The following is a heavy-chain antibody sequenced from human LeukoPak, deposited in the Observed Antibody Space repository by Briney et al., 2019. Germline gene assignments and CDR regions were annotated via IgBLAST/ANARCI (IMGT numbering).Heavy chain of an antibody. CDR1: GGTFSSYA. Sequence: ASVKVSCKASGGTFSSYAINWVRQAAGQGLEWMGWIIPNFGTANYAQKFQGRVTITRDESTNTAYMELSSLRSEDTAVYYCARENSPYYDYSGGSFDYWGQGTLVTVSS. D-gene: IGHD3-16*01. V-gene: IGHV1-69*05. CDR3: ARENSPYYDYSGGSFDY. J-gene: IGHJ4*02. CDR2: IIPNFGTA.